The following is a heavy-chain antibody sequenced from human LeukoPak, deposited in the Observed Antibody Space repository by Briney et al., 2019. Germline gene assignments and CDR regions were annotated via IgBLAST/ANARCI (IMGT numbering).Heavy chain of an antibody. V-gene: IGHV3-23*01. Sequence: GGSLRLSCAASGFTFSSYGMSWVRQAPGKGLEWVSAISGSGGSTCYADSVKGRFTISRDNAKNSLYLLMNSLRAEDTAVYYCARRSSSSPPDYWGQGTLVTVSS. CDR2: ISGSGGST. J-gene: IGHJ4*02. D-gene: IGHD6-6*01. CDR3: ARRSSSSPPDY. CDR1: GFTFSSYG.